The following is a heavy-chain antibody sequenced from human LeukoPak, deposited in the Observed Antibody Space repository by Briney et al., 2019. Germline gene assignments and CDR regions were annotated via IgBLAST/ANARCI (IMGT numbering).Heavy chain of an antibody. J-gene: IGHJ4*02. Sequence: ASVKVSCKVSGYTLTELSMHWVRQAPGKGLEWMGGFDPEDGETIYAQKFQGRVTITADKSTSTAYMELSGLRSEDTAVYYCARAEWEADSFDYWGQGTLVTVSS. CDR1: GYTLTELS. CDR2: FDPEDGET. V-gene: IGHV1-24*01. CDR3: ARAEWEADSFDY. D-gene: IGHD1-26*01.